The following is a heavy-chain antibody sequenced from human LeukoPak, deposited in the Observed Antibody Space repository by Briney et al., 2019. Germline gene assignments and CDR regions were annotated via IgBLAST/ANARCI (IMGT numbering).Heavy chain of an antibody. J-gene: IGHJ4*02. CDR1: GFTFSDYY. D-gene: IGHD6-19*01. CDR3: ARDSMNSSGWYEKHFDY. V-gene: IGHV3-11*01. Sequence: GGSLRLSCAASGFTFSDYYMSWIRQAPGKGLEWVSYISSSGSTIYYADSVKGRFTISRDDAKNSLYLQMNSLRAEDTAVYYCARDSMNSSGWYEKHFDYWGQGTLVTVSS. CDR2: ISSSGSTI.